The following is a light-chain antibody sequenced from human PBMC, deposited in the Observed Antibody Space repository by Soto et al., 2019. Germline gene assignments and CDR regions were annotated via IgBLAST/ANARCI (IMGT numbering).Light chain of an antibody. CDR1: QRVSFN. V-gene: IGKV3-15*01. CDR2: GAS. CDR3: QQYNNWPLT. J-gene: IGKJ4*01. Sequence: EIVMTQSPATLSVSPGERATLSCRASQRVSFNLAWYQQKPGQAPRLLIYGASTRATGIPARFSGSGSGTEFTLTISSPQSEDFAVYYCQQYNNWPLTFGGGTKVEIK.